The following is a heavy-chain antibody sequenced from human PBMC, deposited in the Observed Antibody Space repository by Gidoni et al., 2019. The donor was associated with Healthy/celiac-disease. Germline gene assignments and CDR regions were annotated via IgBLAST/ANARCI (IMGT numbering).Heavy chain of an antibody. CDR2: ISGSGGST. D-gene: IGHD6-19*01. V-gene: IGHV3-23*01. Sequence: EVQLLESGGGLGQPGGSLRLSCAASGFTFSSYAMIWVRQAPGKGLEWVSAISGSGGSTYDADSVKGRFTISRDNSKNTLYLQMNSLRAEDTAVYYCAKDRGSGWYPPHWGQGTLVTVSS. CDR3: AKDRGSGWYPPH. CDR1: GFTFSSYA. J-gene: IGHJ4*02.